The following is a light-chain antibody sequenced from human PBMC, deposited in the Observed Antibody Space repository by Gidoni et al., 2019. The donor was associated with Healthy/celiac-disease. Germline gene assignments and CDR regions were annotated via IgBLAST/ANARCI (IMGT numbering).Light chain of an antibody. J-gene: IGKJ4*01. CDR2: TAS. CDR3: QKYNSSSLT. CDR1: QGISNY. Sequence: DIQMTQSPSSLSASVGDRVTITCRASQGISNYLAWYQQKPGKVPKLLIFTASTLQSGVPSRFSGSGSGTDCTLTISSLQPEEVATYYCQKYNSSSLTFXGXTKGEIK. V-gene: IGKV1-27*01.